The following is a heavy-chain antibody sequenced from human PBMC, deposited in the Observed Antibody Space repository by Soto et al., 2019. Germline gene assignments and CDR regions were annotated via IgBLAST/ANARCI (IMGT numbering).Heavy chain of an antibody. CDR3: AGDKGYYYDGMDV. Sequence: SETLSLTCTVSGDSISSYYWSWIRQPAGKGLEWIGRIYTSGNTQYNPSLWSRVTISVDTSKNQLSLKLSSVTAADTAVYFCAGDKGYYYDGMDVWGQGTTVTVSS. D-gene: IGHD3-22*01. V-gene: IGHV4-4*07. J-gene: IGHJ6*02. CDR1: GDSISSYY. CDR2: IYTSGNT.